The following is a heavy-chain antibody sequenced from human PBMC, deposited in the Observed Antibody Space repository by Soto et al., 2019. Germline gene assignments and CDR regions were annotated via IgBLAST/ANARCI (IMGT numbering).Heavy chain of an antibody. J-gene: IGHJ6*02. CDR2: VIPILGTT. CDR3: ARHAGTDYYDDMAV. Sequence: QVQLVQSGAEVKKPGSSVKVSCKASGGSFSTYAISWVRHAPGQGLEWMGGVIPILGTTNNAQKFQGRVTITADESTGTACMELASLRSEDTAMYGCARHAGTDYYDDMAVWGQGTTVAVSS. V-gene: IGHV1-69*12. CDR1: GGSFSTYA. D-gene: IGHD1-1*01.